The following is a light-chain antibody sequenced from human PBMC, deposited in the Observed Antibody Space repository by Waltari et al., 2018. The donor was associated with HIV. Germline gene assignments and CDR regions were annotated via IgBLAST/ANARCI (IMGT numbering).Light chain of an antibody. CDR1: QSIDNR. V-gene: IGKV1-5*03. CDR3: QQYNSYSQT. Sequence: DIQLTHPPSTLSASVGDRVTITCRASQSIDNRLAWYQHKPGKAPNLLIYKASTVESGVPSRFSGSGSGTDFTLTISSLQPDDFATYYCQQYNSYSQTFGQGTKVEIK. J-gene: IGKJ1*01. CDR2: KAS.